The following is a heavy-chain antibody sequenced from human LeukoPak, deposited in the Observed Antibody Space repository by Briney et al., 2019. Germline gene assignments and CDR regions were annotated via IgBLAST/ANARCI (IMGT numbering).Heavy chain of an antibody. Sequence: GGSLRLSCAASGFTFSGYWMSWVRQAPGKGLEWVANIKQDGSEKYYVDSVKGRFTISRDNAKNSLYLQMNSLRAEDTAVYYCARDSGSRVTMIHWGQGTLVTVSS. CDR1: GFTFSGYW. CDR2: IKQDGSEK. J-gene: IGHJ4*02. V-gene: IGHV3-7*01. D-gene: IGHD3-22*01. CDR3: ARDSGSRVTMIH.